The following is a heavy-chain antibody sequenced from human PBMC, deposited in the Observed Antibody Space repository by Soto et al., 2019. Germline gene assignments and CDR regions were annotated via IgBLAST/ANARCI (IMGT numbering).Heavy chain of an antibody. Sequence: QVQLVESGGGVVQPGRSLRLSCAASGFTFSSYGMHWVRQAPGKGLEWVAVIWYDGSNKYYADSVKGRFTISRDNSKNTLYLQMNSLRAEDTAVCFCARGRGSAFDIWGQGTMVTVSS. J-gene: IGHJ3*02. V-gene: IGHV3-33*01. CDR2: IWYDGSNK. CDR1: GFTFSSYG. CDR3: ARGRGSAFDI. D-gene: IGHD3-10*01.